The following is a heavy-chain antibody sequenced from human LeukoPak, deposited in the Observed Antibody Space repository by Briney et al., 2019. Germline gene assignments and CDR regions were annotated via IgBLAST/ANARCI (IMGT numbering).Heavy chain of an antibody. J-gene: IGHJ5*02. Sequence: SQTLSLTCAVSGGSISSGGYSWSWIRQPPGKGLEWIGYIYHSGSTYYNPSLKSRVTISVDRSKNQFSLKLSYVTAADTAVYYCARAARTYYGSGSFPGWFDPWGQGTLVTVSS. CDR1: GGSISSGGYS. D-gene: IGHD3-10*01. CDR3: ARAARTYYGSGSFPGWFDP. V-gene: IGHV4-30-2*01. CDR2: IYHSGST.